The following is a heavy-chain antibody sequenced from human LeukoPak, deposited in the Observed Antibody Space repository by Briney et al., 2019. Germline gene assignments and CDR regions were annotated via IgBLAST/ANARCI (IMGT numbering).Heavy chain of an antibody. V-gene: IGHV1-2*02. CDR1: GYTFTGYY. CDR2: INPNSGGT. Sequence: GASVKVSCKASGYTFTGYYMHWVRQAPGQGLEWMGWINPNSGGTNYAQKFQGRVTMTRDTSISTAYMELSSLRSEDTAVYYCARDYYDSSGYPNLSFDIWGQGTMVTVSS. J-gene: IGHJ3*02. D-gene: IGHD3-22*01. CDR3: ARDYYDSSGYPNLSFDI.